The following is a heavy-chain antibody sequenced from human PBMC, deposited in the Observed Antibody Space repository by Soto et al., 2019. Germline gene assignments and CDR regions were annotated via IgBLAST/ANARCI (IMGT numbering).Heavy chain of an antibody. Sequence: WGSLRLSCAASGFTFSSYGMHWVHQAPGKGLEWVAVISYDGSNKYYADSVKGRFTISRDNSKNTLYLQMNSLRAEDTAVYYCAKDSAYSSSWYYFDYWGQGTLVTVSS. D-gene: IGHD6-13*01. CDR2: ISYDGSNK. CDR1: GFTFSSYG. CDR3: AKDSAYSSSWYYFDY. J-gene: IGHJ4*02. V-gene: IGHV3-30*18.